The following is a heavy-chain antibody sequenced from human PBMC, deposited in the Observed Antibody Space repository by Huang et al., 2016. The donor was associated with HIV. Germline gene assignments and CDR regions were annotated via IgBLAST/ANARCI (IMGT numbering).Heavy chain of an antibody. CDR3: AKDLTYTFGRHFDY. CDR1: GVTFGSFG. D-gene: IGHD3-3*01. V-gene: IGHV3-30*02. CDR2: IRYDGNNY. J-gene: IGHJ4*02. Sequence: QVQLVESGGGVVQPGGSLRLSCTAFGVTFGSFGMHWVRQAPGKGVEWVAFIRYDGNNYYYADSVRGRFTISRDNSKDTLYLQMNSLRPDDSAVYYCAKDLTYTFGRHFDYWGRGTLVTVSS.